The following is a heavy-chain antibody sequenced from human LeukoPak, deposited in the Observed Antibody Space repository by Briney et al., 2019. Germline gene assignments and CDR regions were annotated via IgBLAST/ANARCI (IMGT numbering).Heavy chain of an antibody. CDR1: GFTFSSSA. J-gene: IGHJ4*02. Sequence: GGSLRLSCAASGFTFSSSAMSWVRQVPGKGLEWVSGISASGGSTYYADSVRGRFTISRDNSKNTLYVQMNSLRDEDTAVYYCAKSCNSGNCYYNYWGQGTLVTVSS. V-gene: IGHV3-23*01. CDR2: ISASGGST. D-gene: IGHD2/OR15-2a*01. CDR3: AKSCNSGNCYYNY.